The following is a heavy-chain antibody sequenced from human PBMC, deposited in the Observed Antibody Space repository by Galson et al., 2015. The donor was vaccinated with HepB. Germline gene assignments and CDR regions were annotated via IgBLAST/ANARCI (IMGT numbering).Heavy chain of an antibody. D-gene: IGHD3-22*01. CDR2: ISAYNGNT. V-gene: IGHV1-18*04. Sequence: SVKVSCKASGYTFTGYYMHWVRQAPGQGLEWMGWISAYNGNTNYAQKLQGRVTMTTDTSTSTAYMELRSLRSDDTAVYYCARAPYYYDSSGYSPWGQGTLVTVSS. CDR1: GYTFTGYY. CDR3: ARAPYYYDSSGYSP. J-gene: IGHJ5*02.